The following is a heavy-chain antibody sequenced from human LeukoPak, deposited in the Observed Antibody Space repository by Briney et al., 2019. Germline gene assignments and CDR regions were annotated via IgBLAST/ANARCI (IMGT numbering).Heavy chain of an antibody. Sequence: SKTLSLTCAVYGGSFSGYYWSWIRQRPGKVLEWIGEINHSGSTNYNPSLKSRVTISVDTSKNQFSLKLSSVTAADTAVYYCAMHVDTAMVTNWFDPWGQGTLVTVSS. CDR1: GGSFSGYY. D-gene: IGHD5-18*01. CDR2: INHSGST. J-gene: IGHJ5*02. V-gene: IGHV4-34*01. CDR3: AMHVDTAMVTNWFDP.